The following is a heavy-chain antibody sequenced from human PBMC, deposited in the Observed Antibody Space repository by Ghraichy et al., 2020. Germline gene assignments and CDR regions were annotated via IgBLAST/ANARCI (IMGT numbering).Heavy chain of an antibody. CDR2: INSDGSST. CDR3: AKGKTPSTVTPVDY. CDR1: GFTFSSYW. J-gene: IGHJ4*02. Sequence: LSLTCAASGFTFSSYWMHWVRQAPGKGLVWVSRINSDGSSTSYADSVKGRFTISRDNAKNTLYLQMNSLRAEDTAVYYCAKGKTPSTVTPVDYWGQGTLVTGSS. D-gene: IGHD4-11*01. V-gene: IGHV3-74*01.